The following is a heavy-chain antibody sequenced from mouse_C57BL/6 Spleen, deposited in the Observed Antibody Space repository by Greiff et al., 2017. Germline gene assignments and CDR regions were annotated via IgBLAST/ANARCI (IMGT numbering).Heavy chain of an antibody. Sequence: EVKLVESGGGLVQPGGSMKLSCAASGFTFSDAWMDWVRQSPEKGLEWVAEIRNKANNHATYYAESVKGRFTISRDDSKSSVYLQMNSLRAEDTGIYYCTIPYDYDEYYAMDYWGQGTSVTVSS. CDR2: IRNKANNHAT. V-gene: IGHV6-6*01. D-gene: IGHD2-4*01. CDR3: TIPYDYDEYYAMDY. J-gene: IGHJ4*01. CDR1: GFTFSDAW.